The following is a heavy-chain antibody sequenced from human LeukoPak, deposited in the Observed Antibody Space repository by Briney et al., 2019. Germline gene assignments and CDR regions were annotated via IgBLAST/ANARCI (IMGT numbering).Heavy chain of an antibody. J-gene: IGHJ5*02. D-gene: IGHD2-21*01. CDR2: INPDSGDT. CDR1: GYRSTSSA. V-gene: IGHV1-8*03. Sequence: RASVKVSCKASGYRSTSSAINCVRQAPGQGLEWMGWINPDSGDTGYAEKFQDRLTIAGDTSITTAYMELTNLKSEDTAVYYCTRVWDLWGQGTLVTV. CDR3: TRVWDL.